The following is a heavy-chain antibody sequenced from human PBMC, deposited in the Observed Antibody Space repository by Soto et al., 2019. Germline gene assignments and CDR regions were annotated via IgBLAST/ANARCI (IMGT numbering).Heavy chain of an antibody. CDR1: GGSISSYY. CDR3: ARHRSTEWELFTNTFAFDI. Sequence: PSETLSLTCTVSGGSISSYYWSWIRQPPGKGLEWIGYIYYSGSTNYNPSLKSRVTISVDTSKNQFSLKLSSVTAADTAVYYCARHRSTEWELFTNTFAFDIWGQGTMVTVSS. D-gene: IGHD1-26*01. V-gene: IGHV4-59*08. CDR2: IYYSGST. J-gene: IGHJ3*02.